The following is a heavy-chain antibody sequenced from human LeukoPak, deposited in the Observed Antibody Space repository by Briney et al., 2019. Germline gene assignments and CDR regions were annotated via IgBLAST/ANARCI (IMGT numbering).Heavy chain of an antibody. D-gene: IGHD6-6*01. CDR2: IYYSGST. J-gene: IGHJ4*02. Sequence: SETLSLTCTVSGGSIGSSSYYWGWIRQPPGKGLEWIGSIYYSGSTYYNPSPKSRVTISVDTCKNQFSLKLSSVTAADTAVYYCASYSSSSFDYWGQGTLVTVSS. CDR1: GGSIGSSSYY. V-gene: IGHV4-39*01. CDR3: ASYSSSSFDY.